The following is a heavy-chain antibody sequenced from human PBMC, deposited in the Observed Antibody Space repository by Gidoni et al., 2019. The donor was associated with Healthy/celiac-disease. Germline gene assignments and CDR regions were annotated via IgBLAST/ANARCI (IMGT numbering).Heavy chain of an antibody. CDR3: VKDWGLGYCSSTSCYDTAFDI. D-gene: IGHD2-2*01. CDR1: GFTCTGYA. CDR2: ISGNGGST. J-gene: IGHJ3*02. V-gene: IGHV3-64D*06. Sequence: EVQLVESGGGLVQPGGSLRLSCPASGFTCTGYARHLFRQAPGKGLEYVSAISGNGGSTYYADSVKGRFTISRDNSKNTLYLQMSSLRAEDTAVYYCVKDWGLGYCSSTSCYDTAFDIWGQGTMVTVSS.